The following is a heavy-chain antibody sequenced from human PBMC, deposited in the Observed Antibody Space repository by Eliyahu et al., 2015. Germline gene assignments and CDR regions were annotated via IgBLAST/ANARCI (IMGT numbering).Heavy chain of an antibody. Sequence: EVQLVESGGGLVKPGGSLXLSCAXSGFTFSCYSKNLVRPAXGKGLEWVSSISSSSSYIYYADSVKGRFTISRDNAKNSLYLQMNSLRAEDTAVYYCAGSNGMDVWGQGTTVTVSS. CDR3: AGSNGMDV. J-gene: IGHJ6*02. V-gene: IGHV3-21*01. CDR2: ISSSSSYI. CDR1: GFTFSCYS.